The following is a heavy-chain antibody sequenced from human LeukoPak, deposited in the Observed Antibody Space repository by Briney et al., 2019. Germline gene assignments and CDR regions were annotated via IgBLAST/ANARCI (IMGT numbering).Heavy chain of an antibody. V-gene: IGHV1-69*05. J-gene: IGHJ4*02. CDR1: GGTFSSYA. Sequence: SVKVSCKASGGTFSSYAISWVRQAPGQGLEWMGGIIPIFGTANYAQKFQGRVTITTDESTSTAYMELSSLRSEDTAVYYCARDAYDSSGYYPYYFDYWGQGTLVTVS. CDR3: ARDAYDSSGYYPYYFDY. CDR2: IIPIFGTA. D-gene: IGHD3-22*01.